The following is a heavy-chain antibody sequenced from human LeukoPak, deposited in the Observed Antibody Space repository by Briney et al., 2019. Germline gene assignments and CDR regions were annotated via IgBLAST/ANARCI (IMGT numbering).Heavy chain of an antibody. Sequence: PSQTLSLTCTVSGGSISSGSYYWSWIRQPAGKGREWIRRIYTSGTDNYNSSLKSLVTISVDTSKNQFSLKLSSVTAADTAVYYCARVGDSSGYYAFDIWGQGTMVTVSS. J-gene: IGHJ3*02. D-gene: IGHD3-22*01. CDR2: IYTSGTD. V-gene: IGHV4-61*02. CDR3: ARVGDSSGYYAFDI. CDR1: GGSISSGSYY.